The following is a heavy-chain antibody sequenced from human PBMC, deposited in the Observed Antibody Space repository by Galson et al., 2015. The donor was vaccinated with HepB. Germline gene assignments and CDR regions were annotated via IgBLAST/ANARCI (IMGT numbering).Heavy chain of an antibody. CDR3: ARPAQPSGSYKI. CDR2: TSAYNGNI. CDR1: GYTFISYG. V-gene: IGHV1-18*04. D-gene: IGHD3-10*01. Sequence: SVKVSCKASGYTFISYGISWVRQAPGQGLEWMGWTSAYNGNINYAQKVQGRVTMTTDTSTSTAYMELRSLRSDDTAVYYCARPAQPSGSYKIWGQGTMVTVSS. J-gene: IGHJ3*02.